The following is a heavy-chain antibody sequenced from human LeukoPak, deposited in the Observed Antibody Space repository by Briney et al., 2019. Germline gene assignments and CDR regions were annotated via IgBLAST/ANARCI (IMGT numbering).Heavy chain of an antibody. Sequence: GGSLRLSCAASGFTFSSYSMNWVRQAPGKGLEWVSFLSSSSSYIYYADSVKGRFTISRDNAKNSLYLQMNSLRAEDTAVYYCAKEIVADYYDSSGPPLGMDVWGQGTTVTVSS. D-gene: IGHD3-22*01. CDR3: AKEIVADYYDSSGPPLGMDV. CDR2: LSSSSSYI. CDR1: GFTFSSYS. J-gene: IGHJ6*02. V-gene: IGHV3-21*01.